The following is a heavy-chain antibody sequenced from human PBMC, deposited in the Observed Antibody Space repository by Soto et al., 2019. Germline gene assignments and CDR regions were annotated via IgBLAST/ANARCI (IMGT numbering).Heavy chain of an antibody. Sequence: GGSLRLSCAASGFTFSSYWMSWVRQAPGKGLEWVANIKQDGSEKYYVDSVKGRFTISRDNAKNSLYLQMNSLRAEDTAVYYCARAVRPEWELLREPKYYFDYWGQGTLVTVSS. D-gene: IGHD1-26*01. CDR1: GFTFSSYW. J-gene: IGHJ4*02. CDR2: IKQDGSEK. V-gene: IGHV3-7*05. CDR3: ARAVRPEWELLREPKYYFDY.